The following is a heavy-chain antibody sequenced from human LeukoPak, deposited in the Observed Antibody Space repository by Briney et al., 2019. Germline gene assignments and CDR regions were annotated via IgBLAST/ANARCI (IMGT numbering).Heavy chain of an antibody. Sequence: SETLSLTCAVFGGSLTDYYWSWVRQSPEKGLEWIGEISERGSTNYNWSLKSRVTMSVDTAKNQLSLKLSSVTAADTAVYYCAREHNDHRGLFDPWGRGTLVTVSS. CDR1: GGSLTDYY. CDR2: ISERGST. J-gene: IGHJ5*02. D-gene: IGHD2-21*01. V-gene: IGHV4-34*01. CDR3: AREHNDHRGLFDP.